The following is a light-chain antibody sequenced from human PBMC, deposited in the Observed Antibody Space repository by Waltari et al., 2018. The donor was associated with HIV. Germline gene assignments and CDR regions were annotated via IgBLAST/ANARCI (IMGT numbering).Light chain of an antibody. Sequence: DIQMTQSPSSVSASVVDRVTITCRASQGIRSWLAWYQQKPGKAPNLLIYAASSLQSGVPSRFSGSGSGTDFTLTISSLQPEDFATYYCQQGNSYPHSFGQGTKLEIK. V-gene: IGKV1-12*01. CDR1: QGIRSW. J-gene: IGKJ2*03. CDR3: QQGNSYPHS. CDR2: AAS.